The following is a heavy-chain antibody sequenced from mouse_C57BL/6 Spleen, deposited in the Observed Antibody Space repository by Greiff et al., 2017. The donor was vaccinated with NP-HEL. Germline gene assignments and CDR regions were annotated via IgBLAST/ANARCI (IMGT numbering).Heavy chain of an antibody. CDR2: ISDGGSYT. V-gene: IGHV5-4*03. CDR3: ARGYYGFDY. Sequence: EVKLMESGGGLVKPGGSLKLSCAASGFTFSSYAMSWVRQTPEKRLEWVATISDGGSYTYYPDNVKGRFTISRDNAKNNLYMQMSHLKSEDTAMYYCARGYYGFDYWGQGTTLTVSS. CDR1: GFTFSSYA. J-gene: IGHJ2*01. D-gene: IGHD1-1*01.